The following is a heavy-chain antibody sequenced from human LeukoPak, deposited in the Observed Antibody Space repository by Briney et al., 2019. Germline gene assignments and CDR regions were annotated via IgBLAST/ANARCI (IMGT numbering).Heavy chain of an antibody. CDR3: AKDGARGSGSYYNAYYFDY. Sequence: GGSLRLSCAASGFTFSSYAMSWVRQAPGKGLEWVSAISGSGGSTYYADSVKGRFTISRDNSKNTLYLQMNSLRAEDTAVYYRAKDGARGSGSYYNAYYFDYWGQGTLVTVSS. J-gene: IGHJ4*02. CDR1: GFTFSSYA. CDR2: ISGSGGST. V-gene: IGHV3-23*01. D-gene: IGHD3-10*01.